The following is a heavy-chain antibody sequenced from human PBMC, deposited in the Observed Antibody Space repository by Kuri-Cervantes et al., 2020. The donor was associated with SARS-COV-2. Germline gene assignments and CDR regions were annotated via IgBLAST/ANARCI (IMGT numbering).Heavy chain of an antibody. V-gene: IGHV3-21*01. CDR3: ARAPTVTLDY. D-gene: IGHD4-17*01. J-gene: IGHJ4*02. CDR2: ISSSSSYI. CDR1: GFTFSSYS. Sequence: GGSLRLSCAASGFTFSSYSMNWVRQAPGKGLEWVSSISSSSSYIYYADSVKGRFTISRVNAKNSLYLQMNSLRAEDTAVYYCARAPTVTLDYWGQGTLVTVSS.